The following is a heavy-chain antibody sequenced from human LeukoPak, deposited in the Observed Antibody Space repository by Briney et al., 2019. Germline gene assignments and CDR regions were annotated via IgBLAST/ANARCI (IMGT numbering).Heavy chain of an antibody. CDR2: ISGSSDNT. Sequence: GESLRLSCEASGSTFSNYAMSWVRQAPGKGLEWVSSISGSSDNTNYADSVKGRFTISRDNSKNTLYLQMNSLRAEDTAVYYCARGTGNYYGYWGQGTLVTVSS. D-gene: IGHD3/OR15-3a*01. V-gene: IGHV3-23*01. J-gene: IGHJ4*02. CDR1: GSTFSNYA. CDR3: ARGTGNYYGY.